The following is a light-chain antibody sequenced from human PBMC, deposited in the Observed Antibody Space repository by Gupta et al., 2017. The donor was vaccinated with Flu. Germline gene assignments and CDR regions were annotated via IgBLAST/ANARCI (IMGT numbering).Light chain of an antibody. CDR2: YKSDSDK. J-gene: IGLJ3*02. Sequence: QAVLAQPSSLSASPGASASLTCTLRGGINVGTYRIYWYQQKPGSPPQFLLRYKSDSDKQQGSGVPSRFSGSKDASANAGILLISGLQSEDEADYYWMIWQSGASVFGGGTRLTVL. CDR3: MIWQSGASV. V-gene: IGLV5-45*03. CDR1: GGINVGTYR.